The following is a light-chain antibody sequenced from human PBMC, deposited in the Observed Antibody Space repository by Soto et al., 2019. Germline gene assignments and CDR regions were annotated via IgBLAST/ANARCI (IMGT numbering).Light chain of an antibody. CDR2: GAS. CDR3: QQYSHWPLT. J-gene: IGKJ4*01. CDR1: QSVSSN. Sequence: EVVMTQSPAALSVSPGERATLSCRASQSVSSNLAWYQQKPGQAPRLLIYGASTRATGIPARFSGRGFGTEFTLTISSLQSEDVGVYYCQQYSHWPLTFGGGTKVEIK. V-gene: IGKV3-15*01.